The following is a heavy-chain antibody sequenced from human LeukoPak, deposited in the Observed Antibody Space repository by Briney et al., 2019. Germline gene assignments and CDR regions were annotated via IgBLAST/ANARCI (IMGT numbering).Heavy chain of an antibody. Sequence: GGSLRLSCVASGLTFNSHSMSWVRQAPGKGLEWVSAISGSGGSTYYADSVKGRFTISRDNAKNSLYLQMNSLRAEDTAVYYCARGGRYYYDSSGYQPPDYWGQGTLVTVSS. CDR1: GLTFNSHS. V-gene: IGHV3-23*01. CDR2: ISGSGGST. CDR3: ARGGRYYYDSSGYQPPDY. D-gene: IGHD3-22*01. J-gene: IGHJ4*02.